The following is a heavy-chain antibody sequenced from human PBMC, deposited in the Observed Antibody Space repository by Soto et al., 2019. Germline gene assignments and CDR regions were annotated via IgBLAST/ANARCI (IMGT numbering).Heavy chain of an antibody. CDR3: ATSFITTVGKTA. Sequence: PGGSLRLSCAASGFTFSSYSMNWVRRAPGKGLEWVSSISSSSSYIYYADSVKGRFTISRDNAKNSLYLQMSSLRGEDTAVYYCATSFITTVGKTAWGQGTQVTVPQ. J-gene: IGHJ4*02. CDR2: ISSSSSYI. V-gene: IGHV3-21*01. CDR1: GFTFSSYS. D-gene: IGHD1-1*01.